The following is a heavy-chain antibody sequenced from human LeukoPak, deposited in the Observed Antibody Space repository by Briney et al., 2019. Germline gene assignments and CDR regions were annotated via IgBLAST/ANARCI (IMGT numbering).Heavy chain of an antibody. D-gene: IGHD5-18*01. CDR1: GGSISSGGYY. Sequence: PSETLSLTCTVSGGSISSGGYYWSWIRQPPGKGLEWIGYIYYSGSTYYNPSLKSRVTISVDTSKNQFSLKLSSVTAADTAVYYCARISVDTAMVIDYWGQGTLVTVSS. CDR2: IYYSGST. V-gene: IGHV4-30-2*01. CDR3: ARISVDTAMVIDY. J-gene: IGHJ4*02.